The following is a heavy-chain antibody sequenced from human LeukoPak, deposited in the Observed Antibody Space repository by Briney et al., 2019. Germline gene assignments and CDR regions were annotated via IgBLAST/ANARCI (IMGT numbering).Heavy chain of an antibody. J-gene: IGHJ4*02. D-gene: IGHD6-13*01. Sequence: GASVKVSCKASGYTFTSYGISWVRQAPGQGLEWMGWINPNSGGTNYAQKFQGRVTMTRDTSISTAYMELSRLRSDDTAVYYCARDFSSSWYADYWGQGTLVTVSS. CDR2: INPNSGGT. CDR3: ARDFSSSWYADY. CDR1: GYTFTSYG. V-gene: IGHV1-2*02.